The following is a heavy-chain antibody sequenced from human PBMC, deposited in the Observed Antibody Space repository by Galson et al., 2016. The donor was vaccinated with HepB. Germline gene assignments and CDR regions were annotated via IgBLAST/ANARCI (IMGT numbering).Heavy chain of an antibody. CDR2: IIPIFGTE. CDR3: ATMGYCSDSGYYMGYYHYYYMDV. CDR1: GGAFSSYG. J-gene: IGHJ6*03. Sequence: SVKVSCKASGGAFSSYGFTWVRQAPGQGLEWMGGIIPIFGTEKYAQKFQDRVTITADESTSTAYMELTSLRSEDTAVYYCATMGYCSDSGYYMGYYHYYYMDVWGKGTTVTVSS. V-gene: IGHV1-69*13. D-gene: IGHD2-2*02.